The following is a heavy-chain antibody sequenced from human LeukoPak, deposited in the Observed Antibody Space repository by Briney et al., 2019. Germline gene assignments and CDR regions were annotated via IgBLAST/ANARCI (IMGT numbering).Heavy chain of an antibody. CDR1: GGSISSSSYY. J-gene: IGHJ4*02. V-gene: IGHV4-39*07. D-gene: IGHD2-15*01. CDR2: IYYSGST. CDR3: AGGYCSGGSCYHIDY. Sequence: PSETLSLTCTVSGGSISSSSYYWGWIRQPPGKGLEWIGSIYYSGSTYYNPSLKSRVTISVDTSKNQFSLKLSSVTAADTAVYYCAGGYCSGGSCYHIDYWGQGTLVTVSS.